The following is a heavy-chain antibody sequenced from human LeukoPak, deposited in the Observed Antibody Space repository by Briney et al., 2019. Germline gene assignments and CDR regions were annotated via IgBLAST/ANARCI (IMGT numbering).Heavy chain of an antibody. CDR3: ARDPSRSWWGYFDY. Sequence: GGSLRLSCAASGFTLSSHAMSWVRQAPGKGLEWISTFSEGSGSAHYADSVKGRFTISRDISKNTLYLQMNSLRAEDTAVYYCARDPSRSWWGYFDYWGQGALVTVSS. CDR1: GFTLSSHA. D-gene: IGHD6-13*01. J-gene: IGHJ4*02. V-gene: IGHV3-23*01. CDR2: FSEGSGSA.